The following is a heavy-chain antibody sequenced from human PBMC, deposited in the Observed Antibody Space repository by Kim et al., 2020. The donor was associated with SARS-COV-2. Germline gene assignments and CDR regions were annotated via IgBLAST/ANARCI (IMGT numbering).Heavy chain of an antibody. CDR1: GFTFGDYA. CDR3: TRGGEGYSYGYYFDY. J-gene: IGHJ4*02. Sequence: GGSLRLSCTASGFTFGDYAMSWFRQAPGKGLEWVGFIRSKAYGGTTEYAASVKGRFTISRDDSKSIAYLQMNSLKTEDTAVYYCTRGGEGYSYGYYFDYWGQGTLVTVSS. D-gene: IGHD5-18*01. V-gene: IGHV3-49*03. CDR2: IRSKAYGGTT.